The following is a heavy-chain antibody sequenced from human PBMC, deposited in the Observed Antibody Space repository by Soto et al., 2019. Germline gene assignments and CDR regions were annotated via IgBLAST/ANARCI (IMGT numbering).Heavy chain of an antibody. D-gene: IGHD1-26*01. CDR1: GYTFTSYY. J-gene: IGHJ4*02. CDR3: ARDRLFSGIVGATLLGY. V-gene: IGHV1-46*01. CDR2: INPSGGST. Sequence: GASVKVSCKASGYTFTSYYMHWVRQAPGQGLEWMGIINPSGGSTSYAQKFQGRVTMTRDTSTSTVYMELSSLRSEDTAVYYCARDRLFSGIVGATLLGYWGQGTLVTVSS.